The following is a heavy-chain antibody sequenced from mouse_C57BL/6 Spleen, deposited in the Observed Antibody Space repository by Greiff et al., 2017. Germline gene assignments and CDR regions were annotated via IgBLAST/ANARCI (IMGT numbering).Heavy chain of an antibody. CDR2: IRNKANNHAT. CDR1: GFTFSDAW. Sequence: EVKVEESGGGLVPPGGSMKLSCAASGFTFSDAWMDWVRQSPEKGLEWVAEIRNKANNHATYYAESVKGRFTISRDDSKSSVCLQMNSLRAEDTGIYYCTMNGWLLRSAMDYWGQGTSVTVSS. CDR3: TMNGWLLRSAMDY. J-gene: IGHJ4*01. V-gene: IGHV6-6*01. D-gene: IGHD2-3*01.